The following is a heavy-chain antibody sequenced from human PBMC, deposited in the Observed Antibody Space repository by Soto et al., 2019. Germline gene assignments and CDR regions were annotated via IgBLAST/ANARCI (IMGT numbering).Heavy chain of an antibody. V-gene: IGHV4-31*03. D-gene: IGHD3-10*01. CDR3: ATGQPAATGRFGELEY. CDR2: IHHTGST. CDR1: GGPISTPGYY. J-gene: IGHJ4*02. Sequence: QVQLQESGPGLVKPSQTLSLSCSVSGGPISTPGYYWSWIRQSPEKGLEWMGYIHHTGSTNHNPSLRGRLSMSVDTSNNQFSLNLISVTPADTAVYFWATGQPAATGRFGELEYWGQGTQVTVSS.